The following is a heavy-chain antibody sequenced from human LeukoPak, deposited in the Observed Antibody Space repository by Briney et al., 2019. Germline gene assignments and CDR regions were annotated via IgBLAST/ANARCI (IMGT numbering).Heavy chain of an antibody. CDR3: ARDPPYSRHYYMDV. V-gene: IGHV3-53*01. D-gene: IGHD6-13*01. Sequence: GGSLRLSCAASGFTVSSNYMSWVRQAPGKGLEWVSVIYSGGSTYYADSGKGRFTISRENSKNTLYLQMNSLRAEDTAVYYCARDPPYSRHYYMDVWGKGTTVTVSS. CDR1: GFTVSSNY. CDR2: IYSGGST. J-gene: IGHJ6*03.